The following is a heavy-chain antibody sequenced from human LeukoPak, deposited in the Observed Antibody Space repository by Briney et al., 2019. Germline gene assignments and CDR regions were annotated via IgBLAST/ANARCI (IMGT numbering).Heavy chain of an antibody. CDR1: GYTFTGYY. Sequence: GASVKVSCKASGYTFTGYYMRWVRQAPGQGLEWMGRINPNSGGTNYAQKFQGRVTMTRDTSISTAYMELSRLRSDDTAVYYCARLAGGGSYLGEDYWGQGTLVTVSS. J-gene: IGHJ4*02. CDR2: INPNSGGT. D-gene: IGHD1-26*01. CDR3: ARLAGGGSYLGEDY. V-gene: IGHV1-2*06.